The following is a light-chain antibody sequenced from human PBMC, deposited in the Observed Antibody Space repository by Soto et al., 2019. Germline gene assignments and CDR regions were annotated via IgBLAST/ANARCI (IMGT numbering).Light chain of an antibody. CDR2: GAS. CDR1: QSVRSN. J-gene: IGKJ1*01. CDR3: QQYNDWPPT. V-gene: IGKV3-15*01. Sequence: EIVIIQSPATPSASPGERATLSCRASQSVRSNLAWYQQKPGQAPRLLIYGASTRATGIPARFSGSGSGTEFTLSIGSLQSEDFAVYYCQQYNDWPPTFGQGTKVDIK.